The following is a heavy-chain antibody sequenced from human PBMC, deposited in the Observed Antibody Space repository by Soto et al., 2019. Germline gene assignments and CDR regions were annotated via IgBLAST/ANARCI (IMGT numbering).Heavy chain of an antibody. Sequence: SETLSLTCAVYGGSFSGYYWSWIRQPPGKGLEWIGEINHSGSTNYNPSLKSRVTISVDTSKNQFSLKLSSVTAADTAVYYCAVPSGFGELFYYWGQGTLVTVSS. J-gene: IGHJ4*02. CDR1: GGSFSGYY. V-gene: IGHV4-34*01. CDR3: AVPSGFGELFYY. D-gene: IGHD3-10*01. CDR2: INHSGST.